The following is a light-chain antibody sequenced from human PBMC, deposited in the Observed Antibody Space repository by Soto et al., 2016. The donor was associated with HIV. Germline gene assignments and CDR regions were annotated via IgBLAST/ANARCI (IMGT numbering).Light chain of an antibody. J-gene: IGLJ1*01. V-gene: IGLV3-21*02. Sequence: SYVLTQTPSVSLAPGQTARITCGENKIGSKSVHWYQKKPGQAPVLVVYDDSDRPSRIPDRFSGSKSGNTATLTITRVEAGDEADYYCQVWDSSSDHPYVFGPGTKVTVL. CDR3: QVWDSSSDHPYV. CDR2: DDS. CDR1: KIGSKS.